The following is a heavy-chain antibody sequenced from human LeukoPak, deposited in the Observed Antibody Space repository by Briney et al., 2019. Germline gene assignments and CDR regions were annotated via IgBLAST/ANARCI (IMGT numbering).Heavy chain of an antibody. J-gene: IGHJ5*02. V-gene: IGHV4-4*07. CDR1: GGSISSYY. CDR3: ARIHGSGTYYNPQNWFDP. CDR2: IYTSGST. D-gene: IGHD3-10*01. Sequence: PSETLSLTCTVSGGSISSYYWSWIRQPAGKGLEWIGRIYTSGSTNYNPSLKSRVTISVDTSKNQFSLKLRSVTAADTAVYHCARIHGSGTYYNPQNWFDPWGQGTLVTVST.